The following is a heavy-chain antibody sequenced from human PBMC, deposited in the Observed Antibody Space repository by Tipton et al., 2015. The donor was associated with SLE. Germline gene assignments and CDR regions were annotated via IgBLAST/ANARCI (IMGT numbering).Heavy chain of an antibody. CDR3: AKGSEGSLPLD. CDR2: ISYDGNNK. V-gene: IGHV3-30*18. Sequence: SLRLSCADSGFTVSSYDSYGMHWVRQAPGKGLEWVTVISYDGNNKYYADSVKGRFTISRDNSKNTLYLQMNSLRAEDTAVYYCAKGSEGSLPLDWGQGTLVTVSS. D-gene: IGHD2-15*01. CDR1: GFTVSS. J-gene: IGHJ4*02.